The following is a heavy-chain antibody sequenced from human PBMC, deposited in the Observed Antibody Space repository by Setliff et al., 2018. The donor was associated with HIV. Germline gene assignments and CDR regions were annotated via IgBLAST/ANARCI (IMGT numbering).Heavy chain of an antibody. J-gene: IGHJ3*02. V-gene: IGHV3-9*01. CDR2: ISWNSGSI. CDR1: GFTFSGYS. D-gene: IGHD6-19*01. Sequence: LRLSCAASGFTFSGYSMNWVRQAPGKGLEWVSGISWNSGSIGYADSVKGRFTISRDNAKNSLYLQMNSLRAEDTALYYCAKDVSSGWPNDAFDIWGQRTMVTVSS. CDR3: AKDVSSGWPNDAFDI.